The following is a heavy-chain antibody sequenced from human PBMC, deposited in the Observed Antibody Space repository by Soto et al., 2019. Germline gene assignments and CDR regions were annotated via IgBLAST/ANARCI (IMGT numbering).Heavy chain of an antibody. CDR3: ARVLEFRDCCISRHRD. CDR2: IIPVIGVP. Sequence: GASVKVSCKASGGTFRNYPFSWVRQAPGQGLEWMGGIIPVIGVPSYARKFQGRVTITADASTSTVYMDLSSLTSEDTAVYFWARVLEFRDCCISRHRDWGQGPMVTVSS. V-gene: IGHV1-69*10. D-gene: IGHD2-21*01. J-gene: IGHJ4*02. CDR1: GGTFRNYP.